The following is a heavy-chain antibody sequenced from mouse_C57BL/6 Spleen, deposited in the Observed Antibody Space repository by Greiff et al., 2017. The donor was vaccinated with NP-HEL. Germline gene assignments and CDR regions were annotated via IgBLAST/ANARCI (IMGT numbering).Heavy chain of an antibody. CDR3: ARGHPHYAMDY. CDR2: IYPYNGVS. J-gene: IGHJ4*01. V-gene: IGHV1-31*01. Sequence: EVKLMESGPELVKPGASVKISCKASGYSFTGYYMHWVKQSHGNILDWIGYIYPYNGVSSYNQKFKGKATLTVDKSSSTAYMELRSLTSEDSAVYYCARGHPHYAMDYWGQGTSVTVSS. CDR1: GYSFTGYY.